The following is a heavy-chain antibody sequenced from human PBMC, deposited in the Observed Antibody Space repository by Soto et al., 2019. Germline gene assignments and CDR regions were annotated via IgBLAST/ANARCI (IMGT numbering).Heavy chain of an antibody. CDR2: IYYSGST. V-gene: IGHV4-31*03. J-gene: IGHJ3*02. CDR1: GGSISSGGYY. D-gene: IGHD4-4*01. Sequence: SETLSLTCTVSGGSISSGGYYWSWIRQHPGKGLEWIGYIYYSGSTYYNPSLKSRVTISVDTSKNQFSLKLSSVTAADTAVYYCARDPLTDIDYSNYEGAFDIWGQGTMVTVSS. CDR3: ARDPLTDIDYSNYEGAFDI.